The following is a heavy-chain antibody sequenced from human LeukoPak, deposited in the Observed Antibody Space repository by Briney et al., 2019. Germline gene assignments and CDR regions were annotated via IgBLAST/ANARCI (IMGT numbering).Heavy chain of an antibody. V-gene: IGHV1-2*02. D-gene: IGHD3-10*01. Sequence: ASVNGSCKASGFTFTGYYVFWVRQAPGQGLEWLGWINPNSGVTKSAQNFQCRVTMTRDTRDTSISTAYMELSSLRSADTAVYYCARVDWSSGSFDYWGQGTLVTVSS. J-gene: IGHJ4*02. CDR2: INPNSGVT. CDR1: GFTFTGYY. CDR3: ARVDWSSGSFDY.